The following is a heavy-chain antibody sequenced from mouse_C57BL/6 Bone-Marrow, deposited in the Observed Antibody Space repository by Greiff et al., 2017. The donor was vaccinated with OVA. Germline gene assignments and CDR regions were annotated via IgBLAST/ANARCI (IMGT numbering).Heavy chain of an antibody. CDR1: GYTFTDYY. J-gene: IGHJ4*01. CDR2: INPNNGGT. V-gene: IGHV1-26*01. D-gene: IGHD1-2*01. CDR3: ATGVLRPRSSMDY. Sequence: EVQLQQSGPELVKPGASVKISCKASGYTFTDYYMNWVKQSHGKSLEWIGDINPNNGGTSYNQKFKGKATLTVDKSSSTAYMELRSLTSEDSAVYYCATGVLRPRSSMDYWGQGTSVTVSS.